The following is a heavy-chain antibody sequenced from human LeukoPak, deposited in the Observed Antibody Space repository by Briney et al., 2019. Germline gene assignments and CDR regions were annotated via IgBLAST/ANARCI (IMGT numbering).Heavy chain of an antibody. Sequence: ASVKVSCKASGYTFTSYYMHWVRQAPVQGLERMGIINPSGGSTSCAQKFQGRVSMTRDTSTSTVYMELSSVRSEDTAVYYSARGDPGFGAMLSWFDYWGQGPLVAVSS. D-gene: IGHD3-16*01. CDR3: ARGDPGFGAMLSWFDY. V-gene: IGHV1-46*03. CDR2: INPSGGST. J-gene: IGHJ4*02. CDR1: GYTFTSYY.